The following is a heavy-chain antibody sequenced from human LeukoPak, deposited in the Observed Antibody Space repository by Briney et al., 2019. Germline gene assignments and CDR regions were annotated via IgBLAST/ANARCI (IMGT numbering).Heavy chain of an antibody. V-gene: IGHV3-9*01. J-gene: IGHJ2*01. CDR2: ISWNSGSI. CDR3: AKDELGSGAFFDL. Sequence: GGSLRLSCAASGFTFDDYAMHWVRQAPGKGLEWVSGISWNSGSIGYADSVKGRFTISRDNAKNSLYLQMNSLRAEDTALYYCAKDELGSGAFFDLWGRGTLVTVSS. CDR1: GFTFDDYA. D-gene: IGHD7-27*01.